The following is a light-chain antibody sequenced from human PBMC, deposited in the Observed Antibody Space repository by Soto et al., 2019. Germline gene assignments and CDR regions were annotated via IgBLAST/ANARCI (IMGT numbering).Light chain of an antibody. CDR1: QSFSNNY. CDR2: AAS. V-gene: IGKV3-20*01. Sequence: EIVLTQSPATLSLSPGERATLSCRASQSFSNNYLAWYQQKPGQAPRPLIYAASSGAPGIPDRFSGSGSGTDFTLTISRLEPEDFAVYYCQQYGTSPWTFGQGTKVDIK. CDR3: QQYGTSPWT. J-gene: IGKJ1*01.